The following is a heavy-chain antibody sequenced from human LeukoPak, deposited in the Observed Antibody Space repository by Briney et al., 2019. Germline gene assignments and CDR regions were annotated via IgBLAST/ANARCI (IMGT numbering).Heavy chain of an antibody. D-gene: IGHD6-6*01. Sequence: KPSETLSLTCGFYGGSFRNYYWSCIRQSPGKGLEWIGEINQSGRTNYDPSLKTRLTISVDTAKNLFSLNLTSMTAADTATYYCAVRDGHSTSSGDTWGQGTLVTVSS. CDR2: INQSGRT. V-gene: IGHV4-34*01. CDR1: GGSFRNYY. J-gene: IGHJ5*02. CDR3: AVRDGHSTSSGDT.